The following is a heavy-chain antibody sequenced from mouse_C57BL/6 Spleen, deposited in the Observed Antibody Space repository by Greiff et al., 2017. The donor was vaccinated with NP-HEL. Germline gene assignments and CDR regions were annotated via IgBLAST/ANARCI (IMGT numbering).Heavy chain of an antibody. D-gene: IGHD1-1*01. CDR2: IHPNSGST. V-gene: IGHV1-64*01. Sequence: QVQLQQPGAELVKPGASVKLSCKASGYTFTSYWMHWVKQRPGQGLEWIGMIHPNSGSTNYNEKFKSKATLTVDKSSSTAYMQLSSLTSEDSAVYYCARRITTVVATEDYWGQGTTLTVSS. CDR1: GYTFTSYW. J-gene: IGHJ2*01. CDR3: ARRITTVVATEDY.